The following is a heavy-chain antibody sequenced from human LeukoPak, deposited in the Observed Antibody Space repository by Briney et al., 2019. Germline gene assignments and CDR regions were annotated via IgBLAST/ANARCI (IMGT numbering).Heavy chain of an antibody. CDR1: GFTLSSYN. J-gene: IGHJ6*02. V-gene: IGHV3-21*06. CDR3: ARDGRVLWFGELYYYYGMDV. Sequence: GGSLRLSCAASGFTLSSYNMNWVRQAPGKGLEWVSSISSSGSYIYYADLVKGRFTISRDNAENSLYLQMNSLRAEDTAVYYCARDGRVLWFGELYYYYGMDVWGQGTTVTVSS. CDR2: ISSSGSYI. D-gene: IGHD3-10*01.